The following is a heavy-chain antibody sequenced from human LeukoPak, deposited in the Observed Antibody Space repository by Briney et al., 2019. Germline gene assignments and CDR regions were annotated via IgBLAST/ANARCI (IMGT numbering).Heavy chain of an antibody. D-gene: IGHD2-15*01. V-gene: IGHV4-4*07. Sequence: TTSETLSLTCTVSGGSINNHYWSWIRQPAGKGLEWIGRIYTRGSTNYNPSLKSRVTMSVDTSKNQFSLKLSSVTAADTAVYYCARGRYCSADICSGGDAFDIWGQGTMVSVSS. CDR2: IYTRGST. CDR1: GGSINNHY. J-gene: IGHJ3*02. CDR3: ARGRYCSADICSGGDAFDI.